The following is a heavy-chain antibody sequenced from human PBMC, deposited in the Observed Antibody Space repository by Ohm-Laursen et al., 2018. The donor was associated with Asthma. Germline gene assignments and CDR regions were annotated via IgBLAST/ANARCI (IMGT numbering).Heavy chain of an antibody. CDR2: INPNSGGT. Sequence: ASVKVSCKASGYTFTGYYMHWVRQAPGQGLEWMGRINPNSGGTNYAQKFQGRVTMTRDTSISTAYMELSRLRSDDTAVYYCSSLHDSSGYWDFEYWGQGTLVTVSS. D-gene: IGHD3-22*01. CDR1: GYTFTGYY. V-gene: IGHV1-2*06. J-gene: IGHJ4*02. CDR3: SSLHDSSGYWDFEY.